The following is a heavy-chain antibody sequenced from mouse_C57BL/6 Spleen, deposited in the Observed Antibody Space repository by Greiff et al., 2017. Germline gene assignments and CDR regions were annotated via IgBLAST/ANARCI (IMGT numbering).Heavy chain of an antibody. Sequence: EVQLQQSGPVLVKPGASVKMSCKASGYTFTDYYMNWVKQSHGKSLEWIGVINPYNGGTSYNQKFKGKATLAVDKSSSTAYMELNSLTSEDSAVYYGTRYYDSYYEFYWGQGTTLTVAS. D-gene: IGHD2-3*01. J-gene: IGHJ2*01. CDR3: TRYYDSYYEFY. CDR2: INPYNGGT. V-gene: IGHV1-19*01. CDR1: GYTFTDYY.